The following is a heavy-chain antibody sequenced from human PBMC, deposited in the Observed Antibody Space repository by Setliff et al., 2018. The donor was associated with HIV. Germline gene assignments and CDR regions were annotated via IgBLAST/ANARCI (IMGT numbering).Heavy chain of an antibody. CDR3: AGGLGNYYGSGTYYRHNWFDP. D-gene: IGHD3-10*01. V-gene: IGHV4-38-2*01. CDR1: GYSISSGYY. CDR2: ISHSGST. J-gene: IGHJ5*02. Sequence: PSETLSLTCAVSGYSISSGYYWGWIRQPPGKGLEWIGSISHSGSTYYNPSLKSRVTISVDTSKNQFSLKLSSVTAADTAVYSCAGGLGNYYGSGTYYRHNWFDPWGQGTLVTVSS.